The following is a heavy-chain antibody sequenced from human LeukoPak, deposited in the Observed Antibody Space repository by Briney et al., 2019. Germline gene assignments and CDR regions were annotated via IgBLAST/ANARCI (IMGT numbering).Heavy chain of an antibody. CDR2: IIHILGIA. CDR3: ARERDILTGYCAFDI. V-gene: IGHV1-69*04. D-gene: IGHD3-9*01. Sequence: ASVHVSCKASGGTFSSYAISWVRQAPGQGLEWMGRIIHILGIANYAQKFQGKVTITADKSTSTAYMELSSLRSEDTAVYYCARERDILTGYCAFDIWGQGTMVTVSS. CDR1: GGTFSSYA. J-gene: IGHJ3*02.